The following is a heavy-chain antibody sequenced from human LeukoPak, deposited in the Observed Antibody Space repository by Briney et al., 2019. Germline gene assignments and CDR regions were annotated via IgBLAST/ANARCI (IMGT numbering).Heavy chain of an antibody. CDR1: GGTFSSYA. CDR3: ARDEQWLVR. CDR2: FIPIFGTA. D-gene: IGHD6-19*01. V-gene: IGHV1-69*13. Sequence: GASVKVSCKASGGTFSSYAINWVRQAPGQGLEWMGGFIPIFGTANFAQKFQGRVTITADESTSTAFMYLNSLRSDDTAVYYCARDEQWLVRWGQGTLVTVSS. J-gene: IGHJ4*02.